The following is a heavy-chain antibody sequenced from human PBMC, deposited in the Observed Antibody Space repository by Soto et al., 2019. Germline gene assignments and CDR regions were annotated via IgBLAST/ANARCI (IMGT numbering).Heavy chain of an antibody. D-gene: IGHD3-3*01. V-gene: IGHV3-23*01. J-gene: IGHJ5*02. CDR1: GFTFSSYA. CDR3: ARGWGGYYRNP. Sequence: GGSLRLSCAASGFTFSSYAMSWVRQAPGKGLEWVSAISGSGGSTYYADSVKGRFTISRDNSKNTLYLQMNSLRAEDTAVYYCARGWGGYYRNPWGQGTLVTVSS. CDR2: ISGSGGST.